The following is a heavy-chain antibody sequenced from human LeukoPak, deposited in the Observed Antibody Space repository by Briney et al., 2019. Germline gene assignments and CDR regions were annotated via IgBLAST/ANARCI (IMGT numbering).Heavy chain of an antibody. D-gene: IGHD5-24*01. Sequence: PGGSLRLSCAASGFTFSSYGMHWVRQAPGKGLEWVAVISYDGSNKYYADSVKGRFTISRDNSKNTLYLQMNSLRAEDTAVYYCANLFGGSWWLQSFWPHRHFDYWGQGTLVTVSS. CDR1: GFTFSSYG. CDR2: ISYDGSNK. CDR3: ANLFGGSWWLQSFWPHRHFDY. J-gene: IGHJ4*02. V-gene: IGHV3-30*18.